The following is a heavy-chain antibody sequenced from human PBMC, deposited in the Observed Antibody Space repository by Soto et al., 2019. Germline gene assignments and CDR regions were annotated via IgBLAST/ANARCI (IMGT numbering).Heavy chain of an antibody. CDR3: AREDENYDFWSGYYSY. J-gene: IGHJ4*02. Sequence: GESLKISCKGSGYSFTSYWIGWVRQMPGKGLEWMGIIHPGDSDTRYSPSFQGQVTISADKSISTAYLQWSSLKASDTAMYYCAREDENYDFWSGYYSYWGQGTLVTVSS. CDR2: IHPGDSDT. CDR1: GYSFTSYW. D-gene: IGHD3-3*01. V-gene: IGHV5-51*01.